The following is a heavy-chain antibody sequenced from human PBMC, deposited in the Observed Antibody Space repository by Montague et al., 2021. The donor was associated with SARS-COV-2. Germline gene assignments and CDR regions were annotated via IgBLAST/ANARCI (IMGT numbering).Heavy chain of an antibody. J-gene: IGHJ6*02. Sequence: SETLSLTCAVYGGSFSGYYWSWIRQPPGKGLEWIGQINHSGSTXXXPSXXXRVTISVDTSKNQFSLKLSSVTDADTAVYYCTREGYQVLWSDYYYYGMDVWGQGTTVTVSS. V-gene: IGHV4-34*01. D-gene: IGHD2-2*01. CDR3: TREGYQVLWSDYYYYGMDV. CDR1: GGSFSGYY. CDR2: INHSGST.